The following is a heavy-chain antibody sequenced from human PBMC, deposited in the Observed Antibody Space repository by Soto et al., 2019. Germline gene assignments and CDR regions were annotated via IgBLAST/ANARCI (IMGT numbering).Heavy chain of an antibody. D-gene: IGHD3-22*01. CDR3: ARSKDSSGYFLYYFDY. CDR2: IYYSGST. J-gene: IGHJ4*02. Sequence: SETLSLTCTVSGGSISSGDYYWSWIRQPPGKGLEWIGYIYYSGSTYYNPSLKSRVTISVDTSKNQFSLKLSSVTAADAAVYYCARSKDSSGYFLYYFDYWGQGTLVTVSS. V-gene: IGHV4-30-4*01. CDR1: GGSISSGDYY.